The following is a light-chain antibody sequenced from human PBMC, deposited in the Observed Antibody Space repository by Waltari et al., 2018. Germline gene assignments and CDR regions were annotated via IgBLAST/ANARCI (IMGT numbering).Light chain of an antibody. Sequence: SYDLTQPPSVSVSPGQTATITCSGNKLGDKYVCWYQQKPGQSPVVVIYQDARRPAGILERFSGSNAGSTATLTISGTQAVDEGDYYCQAWDSNTVIFGGGTKLTVL. J-gene: IGLJ2*01. V-gene: IGLV3-1*01. CDR2: QDA. CDR1: KLGDKY. CDR3: QAWDSNTVI.